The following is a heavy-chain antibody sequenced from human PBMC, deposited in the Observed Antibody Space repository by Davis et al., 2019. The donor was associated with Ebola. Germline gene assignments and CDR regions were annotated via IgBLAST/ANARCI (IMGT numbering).Heavy chain of an antibody. J-gene: IGHJ4*02. CDR1: GASISAYY. CDR3: ARLGSYGQYHYFDS. CDR2: VHYTWAT. V-gene: IGHV4-59*08. Sequence: MPSETLSLTCTVSGASISAYYWSWIRQPPGKGLEWIGYVHYTWATHYNASLKSRVTISVDTSNNQFSLILSSVTAADTAVYYCARLGSYGQYHYFDSWGQGTLVTVSS. D-gene: IGHD3-10*01.